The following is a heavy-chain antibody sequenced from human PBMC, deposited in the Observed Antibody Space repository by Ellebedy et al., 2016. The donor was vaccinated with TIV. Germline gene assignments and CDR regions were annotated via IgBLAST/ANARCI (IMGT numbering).Heavy chain of an antibody. CDR1: GYSFTSYW. Sequence: GESLKISXNGSGYSFTSYWIGWVRQMPGKGLEWMGIIYPGDSDTRYSPSFQGQVTISADKSISTAYLQWSSLKASDTAMYYCARQGEYSSSSGYYYYMDGWGKGTTVTVSS. D-gene: IGHD6-6*01. J-gene: IGHJ6*03. CDR2: IYPGDSDT. CDR3: ARQGEYSSSSGYYYYMDG. V-gene: IGHV5-51*01.